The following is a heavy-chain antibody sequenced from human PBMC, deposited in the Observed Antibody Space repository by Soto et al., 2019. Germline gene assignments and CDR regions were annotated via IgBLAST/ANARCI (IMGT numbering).Heavy chain of an antibody. D-gene: IGHD5-18*01. CDR3: AKEPRYSQDEAFDI. J-gene: IGHJ3*02. CDR2: ISRDSYNK. V-gene: IGHV3-30*18. CDR1: GFSFSSYG. Sequence: QVQLVESGGGVVQPGRSLRLSCAASGFSFSSYGMHWVRQAPGKGLEWVATISRDSYNKYYGDSVKGRFTISRDNSKNTLYLQMQSLRLEDTAVYYCAKEPRYSQDEAFDIWGQGTMVTVSS.